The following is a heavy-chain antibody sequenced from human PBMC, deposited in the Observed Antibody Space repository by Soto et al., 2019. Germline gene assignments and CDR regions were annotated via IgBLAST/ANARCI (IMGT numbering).Heavy chain of an antibody. Sequence: DVQLVESGGGLIQPGESLRLSCAASGLTVSGTNYVAWVRQAPGKGLEWVPALYDVFGSFYADSVKGRFTTSSDRSKSTVYLQMNDLRPDDTAVYYCASWHEREHAYDVWGQGTTVIVSS. V-gene: IGHV3-53*01. D-gene: IGHD1-1*01. CDR3: ASWHEREHAYDV. CDR2: LYDVFGS. CDR1: GLTVSGTNY. J-gene: IGHJ3*01.